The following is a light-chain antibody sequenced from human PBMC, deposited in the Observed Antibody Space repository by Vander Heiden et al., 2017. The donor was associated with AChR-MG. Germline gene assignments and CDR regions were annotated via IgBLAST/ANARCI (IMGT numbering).Light chain of an antibody. J-gene: IGKJ1*01. CDR3: QQYNSNSPT. V-gene: IGKV1-5*03. Sequence: DIQMTQSPSTLSASVGDRVTITCRASQSISSWLAWYQQKPGKAPKLLIYKASNLESGVPSRFSGSGSGTEFTLTISSLQPDDFATYHCQQYNSNSPTFGQGTKVEI. CDR2: KAS. CDR1: QSISSW.